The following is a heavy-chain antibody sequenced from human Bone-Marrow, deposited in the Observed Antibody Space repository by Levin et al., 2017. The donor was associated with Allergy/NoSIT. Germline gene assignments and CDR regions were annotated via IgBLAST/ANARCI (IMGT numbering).Heavy chain of an antibody. CDR2: MNPKSGGT. V-gene: IGHV1-2*02. J-gene: IGHJ4*02. CDR1: GYTFTGSY. Sequence: ASVKVSCKTSGYTFTGSYIHWVRQAPGQGLDWMGWMNPKSGGTKYAEKFQGRVTMTRDPSISTAYMELSRLRSDDTAVYYCASPILVGRPDSWGQGTLVTVSS. CDR3: ASPILVGRPDS. D-gene: IGHD2-15*01.